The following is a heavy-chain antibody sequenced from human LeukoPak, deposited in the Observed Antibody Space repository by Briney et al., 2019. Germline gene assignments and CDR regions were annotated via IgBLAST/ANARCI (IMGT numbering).Heavy chain of an antibody. CDR1: GFTFSDYY. D-gene: IGHD2-2*01. V-gene: IGHV3-11*01. CDR2: ISSSGSTI. J-gene: IGHJ6*03. Sequence: GGSLRLSCAASGFTFSDYYMSWIRQAPGKGLEWVSYISSSGSTIYYADSVKGRFTISRDNSKNSLYLQMNSLRAEDTAVYYCARGIEDCRSCRTAYYYYMAIWGKGTTVTMSS. CDR3: ARGIEDCRSCRTAYYYYMAI.